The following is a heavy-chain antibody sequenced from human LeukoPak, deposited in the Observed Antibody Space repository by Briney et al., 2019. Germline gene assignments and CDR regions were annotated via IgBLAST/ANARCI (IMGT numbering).Heavy chain of an antibody. Sequence: PSETLSLTCAVSGYSISSGYYWGWIRQPTGKGLEWIGGIYHSGSTYYNPSLKSRVTISVDTSKNQFSLKLSSVTASVTAVYYCASYGCSSTSCYGPPDLWGRGTLVTVSS. D-gene: IGHD2-2*01. CDR2: IYHSGST. CDR1: GYSISSGYY. V-gene: IGHV4-38-2*01. J-gene: IGHJ2*01. CDR3: ASYGCSSTSCYGPPDL.